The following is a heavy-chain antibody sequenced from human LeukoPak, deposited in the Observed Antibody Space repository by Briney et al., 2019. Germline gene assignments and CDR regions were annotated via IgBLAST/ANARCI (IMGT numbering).Heavy chain of an antibody. CDR3: AKGRTIFGVVTHLFDY. Sequence: GGSLRLSCAASGFTFSTYAMSWVRQAPRQGLEWVSAISGSGGSTYYADSAKGRFTISRDNSKNTLYLQMNSLRAEDTAVYYCAKGRTIFGVVTHLFDYWGQGTLVTVSS. CDR1: GFTFSTYA. V-gene: IGHV3-23*01. D-gene: IGHD3-3*01. CDR2: ISGSGGST. J-gene: IGHJ4*02.